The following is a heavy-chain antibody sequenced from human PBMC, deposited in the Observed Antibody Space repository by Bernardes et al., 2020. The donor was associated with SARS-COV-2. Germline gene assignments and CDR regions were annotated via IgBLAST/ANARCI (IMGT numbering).Heavy chain of an antibody. D-gene: IGHD4-17*01. J-gene: IGHJ5*02. CDR2: ISDNGAKT. V-gene: IGHV3-23*01. CDR3: AKDRRGYGDYAVWFDP. CDR1: GFTFNNFA. Sequence: GLSLSLSCAASGFTFNNFAMAWVRQAPGKGLEWVSVISDNGAKTYYADSVKGRFTISRDNSKNTLSLQMNSLRVEDTAVYYCAKDRRGYGDYAVWFDPWGQGTQVTVSS.